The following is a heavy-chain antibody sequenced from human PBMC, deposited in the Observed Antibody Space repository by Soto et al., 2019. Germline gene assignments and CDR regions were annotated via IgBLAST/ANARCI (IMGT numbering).Heavy chain of an antibody. CDR2: LWYDGDDK. Sequence: QVLLVESGGGVVQPGTSLRLSCAASGFTIGSYGMHWVCQAPGKGLEWVAGLWYDGDDKYYGDSVKGRLTISRDNSRNTLYLQMNSLRAEDTAVYYCVRGPYYGLYYFDSWGQGTLVTVSS. V-gene: IGHV3-33*01. J-gene: IGHJ4*02. D-gene: IGHD3-10*01. CDR3: VRGPYYGLYYFDS. CDR1: GFTIGSYG.